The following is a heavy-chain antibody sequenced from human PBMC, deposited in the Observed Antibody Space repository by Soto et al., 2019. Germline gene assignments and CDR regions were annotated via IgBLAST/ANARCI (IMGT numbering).Heavy chain of an antibody. CDR2: ISSTTNYI. J-gene: IGHJ4*02. V-gene: IGHV3-21*01. Sequence: GSLRLSCAASGFTFTRYSMNWVLQAPGKGLEWVSSISSTTNYIYYADSMKGRFTVSRDNAKNSVYLEMNSLSAEDTAPYYCARESEDLTSNFDYWGQGTLVTVSS. CDR3: ARESEDLTSNFDY. CDR1: GFTFTRYS.